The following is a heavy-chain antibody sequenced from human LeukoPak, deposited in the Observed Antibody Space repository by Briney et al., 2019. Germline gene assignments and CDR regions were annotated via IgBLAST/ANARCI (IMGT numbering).Heavy chain of an antibody. CDR2: INPDSGGT. J-gene: IGHJ4*02. Sequence: ASVKVSCKASGYTFTDYYMHWVRQAPGQGHEWMGWINPDSGGTNYAQRFQGRVTATRDMSTSTVYMELSSLRSEDTAVYYCARGGYSYGYSYFDYWGQGTLVTVSS. D-gene: IGHD5-18*01. CDR3: ARGGYSYGYSYFDY. CDR1: GYTFTDYY. V-gene: IGHV1-2*02.